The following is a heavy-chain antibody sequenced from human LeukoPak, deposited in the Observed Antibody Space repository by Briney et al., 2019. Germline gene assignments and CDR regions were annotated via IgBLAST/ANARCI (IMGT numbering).Heavy chain of an antibody. V-gene: IGHV1-2*02. Sequence: ASVKVSCKASGYTFTDYFMHWVRQAPGQGLEWMGWINPNGGVTNYAQNFQGRVTVTRDTSINTAYMELSRLRSDDTAVYFCTRSRELVAGFDYWGQGTPVTVSS. CDR3: TRSRELVAGFDY. CDR2: INPNGGVT. CDR1: GYTFTDYF. D-gene: IGHD2-8*02. J-gene: IGHJ4*02.